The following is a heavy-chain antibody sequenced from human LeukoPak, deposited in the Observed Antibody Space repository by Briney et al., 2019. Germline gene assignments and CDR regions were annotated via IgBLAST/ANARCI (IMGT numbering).Heavy chain of an antibody. CDR2: IYPGVSDT. V-gene: IGHV5-51*01. Sequence: GESLKISCKGSGYSFTSYWIGWVRQMPGKGLEWMGIIYPGVSDTRYSPSFQGHVTISADKSISTAYLQWSSLKASDTAMYYCARHPNYYDSSGAFDYWGQGTLVTVSS. CDR3: ARHPNYYDSSGAFDY. D-gene: IGHD3-22*01. CDR1: GYSFTSYW. J-gene: IGHJ4*02.